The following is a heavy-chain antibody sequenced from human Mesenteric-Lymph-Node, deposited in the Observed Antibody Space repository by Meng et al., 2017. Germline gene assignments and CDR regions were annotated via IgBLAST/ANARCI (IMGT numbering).Heavy chain of an antibody. CDR3: AFSVRRTYYYYGMDV. V-gene: IGHV1-69*02. J-gene: IGHJ6*02. CDR2: IIPILGIA. D-gene: IGHD1-1*01. Sequence: SVKVSCKASGGTFSSYTISWVRQAPGQGLEWMGRIIPILGIANYAQKFQGRVTITADKSTSTAYMELSSLRSEDTAVYYCAFSVRRTYYYYGMDVWGQGTTVTVSS. CDR1: GGTFSSYT.